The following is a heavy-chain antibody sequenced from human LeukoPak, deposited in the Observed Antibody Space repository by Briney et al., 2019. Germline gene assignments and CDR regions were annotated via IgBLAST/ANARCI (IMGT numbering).Heavy chain of an antibody. J-gene: IGHJ4*02. CDR1: GHSFTSYW. CDR3: ARTSGLVGARTGWDYFDY. D-gene: IGHD1-26*01. V-gene: IGHV5-51*01. CDR2: IYPDDSDT. Sequence: GESLKISCKGSGHSFTSYWIGWVRQMPGKGLEWRGIIYPDDSDTRYSPSFKGQVTISADKSISTAYLQWSSLKASDTAMYYCARTSGLVGARTGWDYFDYWGRGTLVTVSS.